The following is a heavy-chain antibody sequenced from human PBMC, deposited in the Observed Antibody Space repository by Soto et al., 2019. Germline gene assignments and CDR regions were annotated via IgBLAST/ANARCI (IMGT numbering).Heavy chain of an antibody. D-gene: IGHD6-13*01. CDR1: GGSVSSGSYS. CDR2: IYYSGST. V-gene: IGHV4-61*01. CDR3: ARSPLRAAAETAH. J-gene: IGHJ4*02. Sequence: QVQLQESGPGLVKPSETLSLTCTVSGGSVSSGSYSWSWIRQPPGKGLEWIGYIYYSGSTSYNPAAKSRVTVSVDTSKGRFSLKLSSVTAADTAVYYCARSPLRAAAETAHWGEGTPFTVSS.